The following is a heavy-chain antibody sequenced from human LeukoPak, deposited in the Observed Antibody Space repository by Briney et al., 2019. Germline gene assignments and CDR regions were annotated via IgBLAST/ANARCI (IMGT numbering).Heavy chain of an antibody. J-gene: IGHJ6*03. V-gene: IGHV3-21*01. CDR2: ISSSSSYI. D-gene: IGHD4-23*01. CDR1: GFTFSSYS. Sequence: GGSLRLSCAASGFTFSSYSMNWVRQAPGKGLEWVSSISSSSSYIYYTDSVKGRFTISRDNAKDSLYLQMNSLRAEDTAVYYCARDPIGGLYYYYMDVWGKGTTVTVSS. CDR3: ARDPIGGLYYYYMDV.